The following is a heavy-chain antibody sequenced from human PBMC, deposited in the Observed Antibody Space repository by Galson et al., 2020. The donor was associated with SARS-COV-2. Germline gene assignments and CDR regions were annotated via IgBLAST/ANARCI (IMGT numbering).Heavy chain of an antibody. D-gene: IGHD6-13*01. Sequence: GGSLRLSCAASGFTFDDYAMHWVRQAPGKGLEWVSGISWNSGSIGYADSVKGRFTISRDNAKNSLYLQMNSLRAEDTALYYCAKEMTYRSIWVDAFDIWGQGTMVTVSS. CDR1: GFTFDDYA. V-gene: IGHV3-9*01. CDR3: AKEMTYRSIWVDAFDI. CDR2: ISWNSGSI. J-gene: IGHJ3*02.